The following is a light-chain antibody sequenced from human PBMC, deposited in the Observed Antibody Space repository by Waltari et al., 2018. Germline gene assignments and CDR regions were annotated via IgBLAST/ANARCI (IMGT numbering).Light chain of an antibody. V-gene: IGKV3-20*01. J-gene: IGKJ5*01. Sequence: EIVLTQSPGTLSLSPGERATLSCRASQSVLSYYLAWYQQKPGQAPRLLIYGASSRTTGIPDRFSGSVSETDFTLTISRLEPEYFAVYYCQQDGASAITFGQGTRLEIK. CDR1: QSVLSYY. CDR2: GAS. CDR3: QQDGASAIT.